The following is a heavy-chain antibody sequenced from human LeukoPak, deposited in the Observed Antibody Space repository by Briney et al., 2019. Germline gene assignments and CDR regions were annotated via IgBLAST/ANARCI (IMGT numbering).Heavy chain of an antibody. J-gene: IGHJ4*02. CDR1: GGTFSSYA. CDR3: ARQYYDILTVMDY. V-gene: IGHV1-69*13. CDR2: IIPIFGTA. Sequence: SVKVSCKASGGTFSSYAISWVRQAPGQGLEWMGGIIPIFGTANYAQRFQGRVTITVDESTSTAYMELSSLRSEDTAVYYCARQYYDILTVMDYWGQGTLVTVSS. D-gene: IGHD3-9*01.